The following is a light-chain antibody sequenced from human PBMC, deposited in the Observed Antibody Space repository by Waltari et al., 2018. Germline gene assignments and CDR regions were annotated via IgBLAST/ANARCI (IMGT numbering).Light chain of an antibody. CDR3: QQYKSYSWT. V-gene: IGKV1-5*03. J-gene: IGKJ1*01. CDR1: QNIGAY. Sequence: DIQMSQSPSTLSAFVGDSVTITCRASQNIGAYLAWYQQIPGRAPKLLMSKASKVETGVPSRFSGSGSGTDFTLTISNLLPDDFATYHCQQYKSYSWTFGQGTKVEIK. CDR2: KAS.